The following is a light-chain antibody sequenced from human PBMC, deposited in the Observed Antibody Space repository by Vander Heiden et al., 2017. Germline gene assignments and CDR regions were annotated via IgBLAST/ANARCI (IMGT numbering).Light chain of an antibody. Sequence: ELVLTQSPGTLSLSPGERATLSCRASQSVSSSYLAWYQQKPGQAPRLLIYGASSRATGIPDRFSGSGSGTDFTLTISRLEPEDFAVYYYQQYGSSPQTFGQGTKVEIK. CDR2: GAS. CDR3: QQYGSSPQT. V-gene: IGKV3-20*01. CDR1: QSVSSSY. J-gene: IGKJ1*01.